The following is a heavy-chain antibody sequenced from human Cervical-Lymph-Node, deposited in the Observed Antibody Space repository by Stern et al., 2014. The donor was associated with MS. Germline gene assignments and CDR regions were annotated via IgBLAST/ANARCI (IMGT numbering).Heavy chain of an antibody. Sequence: VQLEESGAEVKKPGSSVKVSCKSSGDTFSMYGFSWVRQAPGQGLEWMGGILPIFGTAKYAQKFQGRVTITADGSTSTAYMELNRLRSEDTAVYYCARGLDIVIVPTSRYGVDVWGQGTTVTVSS. V-gene: IGHV1-69*01. D-gene: IGHD2-2*03. CDR2: ILPIFGTA. CDR1: GDTFSMYG. CDR3: ARGLDIVIVPTSRYGVDV. J-gene: IGHJ6*02.